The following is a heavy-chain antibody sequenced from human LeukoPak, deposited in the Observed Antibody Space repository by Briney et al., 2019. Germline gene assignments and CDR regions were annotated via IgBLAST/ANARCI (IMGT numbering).Heavy chain of an antibody. CDR1: GYSISSGYY. J-gene: IGHJ3*02. CDR3: ARAYGFDAFDI. V-gene: IGHV4-38-2*02. D-gene: IGHD4-17*01. Sequence: SETLSLTCSVSGYSISSGYYWGWIRQPPGKGLAWIGYIYYSGSTNYNPSLKSRVTISVDTSKNQFSLKLSSVTAADTAVYYCARAYGFDAFDIWGQGTMVTVSS. CDR2: IYYSGST.